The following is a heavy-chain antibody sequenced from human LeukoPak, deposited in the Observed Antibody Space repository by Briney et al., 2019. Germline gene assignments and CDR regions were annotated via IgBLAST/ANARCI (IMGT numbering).Heavy chain of an antibody. J-gene: IGHJ1*01. CDR1: GYTLTELS. CDR2: FDPEGGET. CDR3: ATQQLVRFVLRFQH. D-gene: IGHD6-13*01. Sequence: ASVKVSCKVSGYTLTELSMHWVRQAPGKGLEWMGRFDPEGGETIHAQKFQGRVTMTEDTSTNTAYMELSSLRSEDTAVYYCATQQLVRFVLRFQHWGQGTLVTVSS. V-gene: IGHV1-24*01.